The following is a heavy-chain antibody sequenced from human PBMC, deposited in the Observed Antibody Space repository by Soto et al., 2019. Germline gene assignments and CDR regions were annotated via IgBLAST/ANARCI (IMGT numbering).Heavy chain of an antibody. CDR1: GFTFSSSA. CDR3: AKEAGYTSDPFDW. CDR2: ISGGGYST. V-gene: IGHV3-23*01. Sequence: WSLRLSCTASGFTFSSSAMSWVRQAPGKGLERVSSISGGGYSTYYADSVKGRFTISRDNSKNTLFLQMNSLRGDDTAVYYCAKEAGYTSDPFDWWGQGTMVTVYS. J-gene: IGHJ4*02. D-gene: IGHD6-19*01.